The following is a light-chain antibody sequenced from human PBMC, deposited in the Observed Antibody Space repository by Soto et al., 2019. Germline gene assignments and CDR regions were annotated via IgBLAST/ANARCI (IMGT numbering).Light chain of an antibody. CDR1: QSVSSN. CDR2: GAS. V-gene: IGKV3-15*01. J-gene: IGKJ1*01. Sequence: EIVMTQSPATLSVSPGERATLSCRASQSVSSNLAWYQQKPGQGPRLLIYGASARATGVPARFSGSGSGTEFTLTISSLQSEDVAVYYCQQYNNWWTFGQGTKVEIK. CDR3: QQYNNWWT.